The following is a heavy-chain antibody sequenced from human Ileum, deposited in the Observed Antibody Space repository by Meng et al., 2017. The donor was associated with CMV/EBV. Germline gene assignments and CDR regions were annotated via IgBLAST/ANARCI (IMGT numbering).Heavy chain of an antibody. CDR1: GFTFSSYW. Sequence: GGSLRLSCAASGFTFSSYWMSWVRQAPGKGLEWVANIKQDGSEKYYVDSVKGRFTISRDNAKNSMYLQMNSLRTEDTAVYYCARVGYSSGWYHGVMWAFDIWGQGTMVTVSS. CDR3: ARVGYSSGWYHGVMWAFDI. J-gene: IGHJ3*02. D-gene: IGHD6-19*01. CDR2: IKQDGSEK. V-gene: IGHV3-7*01.